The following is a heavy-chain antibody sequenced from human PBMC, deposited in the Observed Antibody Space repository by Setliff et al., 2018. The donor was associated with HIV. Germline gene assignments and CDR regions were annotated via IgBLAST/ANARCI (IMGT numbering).Heavy chain of an antibody. J-gene: IGHJ4*02. CDR2: ISAGKGMT. D-gene: IGHD6-19*01. CDR1: GYTFSTYA. CDR3: ARDIYDSGWFTLEY. V-gene: IGHV1-3*01. Sequence: ASVKVSCKASGYTFSTYAMHWVRQAPGQRLEWMGWISAGKGMTKYSKKFQGRVTLTRDTAASTAYMELSSLRSEDTAAYYCARDIYDSGWFTLEYWGQGTRVTVSS.